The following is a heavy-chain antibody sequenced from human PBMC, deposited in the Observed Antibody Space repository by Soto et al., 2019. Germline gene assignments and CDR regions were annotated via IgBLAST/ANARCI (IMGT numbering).Heavy chain of an antibody. D-gene: IGHD5-18*01. Sequence: QVQLVQCGAEVKKPGSSVKVSCKASGGTFSSYTISWVRQAPGQGLEWMGRIIPILGIANYAEKFQGRVTITADKSTSTAYMELSSLRSEDTAVYYCAGGRGYSDGPAVYWGQGTLVTLSS. J-gene: IGHJ4*02. CDR1: GGTFSSYT. V-gene: IGHV1-69*02. CDR2: IIPILGIA. CDR3: AGGRGYSDGPAVY.